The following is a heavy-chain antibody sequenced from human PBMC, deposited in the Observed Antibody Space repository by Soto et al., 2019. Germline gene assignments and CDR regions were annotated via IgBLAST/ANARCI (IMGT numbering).Heavy chain of an antibody. V-gene: IGHV1-69*18. CDR2: ITPFSGAP. CDR1: GGTLSSYA. Sequence: QVQLVQSGAEVKKPGSSVTVSCKASGGTLSSYALSWVRQAPGQGLEWMGRITPFSGAPNYAQKFQDRVTITADASTSTVYMELTGLTSEDTAVYYCASVVMTTVPASFYYGMDVWGQGTSVIVS. J-gene: IGHJ6*02. CDR3: ASVVMTTVPASFYYGMDV. D-gene: IGHD4-4*01.